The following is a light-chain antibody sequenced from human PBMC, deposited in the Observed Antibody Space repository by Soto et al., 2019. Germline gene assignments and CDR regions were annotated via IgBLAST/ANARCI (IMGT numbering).Light chain of an antibody. CDR3: CSYAGSSTFVV. CDR2: EVS. J-gene: IGLJ2*01. Sequence: QSALTQPASVSGSPGQSITISCTGTSSDVGSYNLVSWYQQHPGKAPKLMIYEVSERPSGVSNRFSGSKSGNTASLTISGLQTDHESDYYCCSYAGSSTFVVFGGGTKVTVL. V-gene: IGLV2-23*02. CDR1: SSDVGSYNL.